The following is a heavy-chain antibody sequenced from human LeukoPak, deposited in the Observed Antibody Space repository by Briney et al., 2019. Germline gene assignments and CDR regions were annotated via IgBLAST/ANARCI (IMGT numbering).Heavy chain of an antibody. J-gene: IGHJ4*02. CDR1: GFTFSSYS. V-gene: IGHV3-23*01. D-gene: IGHD6-13*01. Sequence: PGGSLRLSCAASGFTFSSYSMNWVRQAPGKGLEWVSGTSGSGGSTYYADSVKGRFTISRDNSKNTLNLQMNSLRAEDTAVYYCAKDAPPKAAPGTYFDYWGQGTLVTVSS. CDR2: TSGSGGST. CDR3: AKDAPPKAAPGTYFDY.